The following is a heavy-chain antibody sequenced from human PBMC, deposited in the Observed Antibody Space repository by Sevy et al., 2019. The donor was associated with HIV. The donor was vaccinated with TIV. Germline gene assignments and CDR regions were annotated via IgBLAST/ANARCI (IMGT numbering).Heavy chain of an antibody. D-gene: IGHD2-21*02. CDR1: GFTFSSYS. CDR2: ISSSSSSI. Sequence: GGSLRLSCAASGFTFSSYSMNWVRQAPGKGLEWVSYISSSSSSIYYADSVKDRLTISRDNAKNSLSLQMNSLRDEDTAVYYCARRVTGYWYFDLWGRGTLVTVSS. J-gene: IGHJ2*01. CDR3: ARRVTGYWYFDL. V-gene: IGHV3-48*02.